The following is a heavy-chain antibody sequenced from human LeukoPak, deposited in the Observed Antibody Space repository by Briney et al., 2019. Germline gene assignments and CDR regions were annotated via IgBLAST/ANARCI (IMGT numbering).Heavy chain of an antibody. CDR3: ARMYYYVSGGFDY. Sequence: ASVKVSCKASGYTFTGYYMHWVRQAPGQGLEWMGWINPNSGGTNYAQKFQGRVTMTRDTSISTAYMELSRLRSDDTAVYYCARMYYYVSGGFDYWGQETLVTVSS. D-gene: IGHD3-10*01. J-gene: IGHJ4*02. CDR2: INPNSGGT. CDR1: GYTFTGYY. V-gene: IGHV1-2*02.